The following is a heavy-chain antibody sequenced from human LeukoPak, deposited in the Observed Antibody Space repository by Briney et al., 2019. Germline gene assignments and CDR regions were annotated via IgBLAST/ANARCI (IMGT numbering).Heavy chain of an antibody. CDR3: ARSYYDFWSGFDY. CDR2: IYHSGST. Sequence: PSQTLSLTCAVYGGSISSGGYSWSWIRQPPGKGLEWIGYIYHSGSTYYNPSLKSRVTISVDRSKNQFSLKLSSVTAADTAVYYCARSYYDFWSGFDYWGQGTLVTVSS. CDR1: GGSISSGGYS. V-gene: IGHV4-30-2*01. J-gene: IGHJ4*02. D-gene: IGHD3-3*01.